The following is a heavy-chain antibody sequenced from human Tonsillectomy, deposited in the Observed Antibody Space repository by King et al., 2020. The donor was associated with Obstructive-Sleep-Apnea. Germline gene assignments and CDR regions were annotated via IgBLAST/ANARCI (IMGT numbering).Heavy chain of an antibody. CDR3: ARDPPLRSDCSSTNCYFDY. J-gene: IGHJ4*02. D-gene: IGHD2-2*01. Sequence: VQLVESGGGLVQPGRSLRLSCAASGFTFDDYAMHWVRQAPGKGLEWVSSINWNSVTIGYADSVKGRFTISRDNAKNSLYLQMSSLRAEDTALYYCARDPPLRSDCSSTNCYFDYWGQGTLVTVSS. V-gene: IGHV3-9*01. CDR1: GFTFDDYA. CDR2: INWNSVTI.